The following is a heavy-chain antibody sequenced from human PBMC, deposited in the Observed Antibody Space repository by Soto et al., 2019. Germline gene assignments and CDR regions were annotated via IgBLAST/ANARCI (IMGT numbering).Heavy chain of an antibody. J-gene: IGHJ4*02. CDR3: AKSTRDSYQPGPAY. V-gene: IGHV3-30*18. CDR2: ISYDGSNK. Sequence: QVQLVESGGGVVQPGRSLRLSCAASEFTFSSYGMHWVRQAPGKGLEWVAVISYDGSNKYYADSVKGRFTISRDNSKNTLYLQMNSLRAEDTAVYYCAKSTRDSYQPGPAYWGQGTLVTVSS. D-gene: IGHD1-26*01. CDR1: EFTFSSYG.